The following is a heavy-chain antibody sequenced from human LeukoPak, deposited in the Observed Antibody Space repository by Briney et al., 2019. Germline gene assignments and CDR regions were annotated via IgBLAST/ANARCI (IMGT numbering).Heavy chain of an antibody. CDR2: IYDGGST. J-gene: IGHJ4*02. CDR1: GFTFSNAW. Sequence: PGGSLRLSCAASGFTFSNAWMNWVRQAPGKGLEWVSFIYDGGSTYYADSMKGRFTISTDISKNTLYLHMNNLRADDTAVYYCAREGAMKNSYNYGPFDYWGQGTLVTVSS. V-gene: IGHV3-53*01. D-gene: IGHD5-18*01. CDR3: AREGAMKNSYNYGPFDY.